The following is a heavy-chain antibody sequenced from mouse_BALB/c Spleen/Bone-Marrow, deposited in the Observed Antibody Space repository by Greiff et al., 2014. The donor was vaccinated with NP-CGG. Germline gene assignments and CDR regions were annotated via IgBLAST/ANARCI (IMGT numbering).Heavy chain of an antibody. CDR2: IWAGGST. CDR3: AIPGAMGYGPHYYAMDY. Sequence: QVQLKESGPGLVAPSQSLSITCTVSGFSLTSYGVHWVRQPPGKGLEWLGVIWAGGSTNYNSALMSRLSISKDNSKSQVFLKMNSLQTEDTAIYYCAIPGAMGYGPHYYAMDYWGQGTSVTVSS. J-gene: IGHJ4*01. D-gene: IGHD1-1*01. CDR1: GFSLTSYG. V-gene: IGHV2-9*02.